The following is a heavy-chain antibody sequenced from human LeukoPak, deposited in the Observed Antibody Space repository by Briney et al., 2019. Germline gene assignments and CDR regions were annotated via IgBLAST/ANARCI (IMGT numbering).Heavy chain of an antibody. CDR3: ARGRWSSGWFDY. CDR2: IYYSGST. D-gene: IGHD6-19*01. Sequence: SETLSLTCTVSGGSISSYYWNWIRHPPGKGLEWIGYIYYSGSTNYNPSLKSRVTISVDTSKNQFSLKLSSVTAADTAVYYCARGRWSSGWFDYWGQGTLVTVSS. V-gene: IGHV4-59*01. CDR1: GGSISSYY. J-gene: IGHJ4*02.